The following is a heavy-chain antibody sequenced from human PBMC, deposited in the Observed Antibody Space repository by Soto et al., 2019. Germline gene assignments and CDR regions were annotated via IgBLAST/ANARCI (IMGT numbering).Heavy chain of an antibody. Sequence: QVQLVESGGGVVQPGRSLRLSCAASGFTFTNYAMHWVRQAPGKGLEWVALILSDGNTKYYADSVKGRLTISRDNSENTVFLQMNRLRAEDTAVYYCARGVMGISYESSGFEYWGQGALVTVSS. CDR3: ARGVMGISYESSGFEY. CDR1: GFTFTNYA. V-gene: IGHV3-33*05. J-gene: IGHJ4*02. CDR2: ILSDGNTK. D-gene: IGHD3-22*01.